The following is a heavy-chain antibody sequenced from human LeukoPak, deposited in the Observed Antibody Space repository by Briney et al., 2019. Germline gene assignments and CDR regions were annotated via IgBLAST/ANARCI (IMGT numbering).Heavy chain of an antibody. CDR1: GFTFSSYS. D-gene: IGHD3-10*01. CDR3: ARGRSGSGNYYHAAFDI. CDR2: IMLVGGAN. Sequence: GGSLRLSCAASGFTFSSYSMNWVRRAPGKGREGVASIMLVGGANYYVDSVKGRFTISRDNAKNSLSLQMNSLRAEDTAVYYCARGRSGSGNYYHAAFDIWGQGTMVTVSS. V-gene: IGHV3-7*01. J-gene: IGHJ3*02.